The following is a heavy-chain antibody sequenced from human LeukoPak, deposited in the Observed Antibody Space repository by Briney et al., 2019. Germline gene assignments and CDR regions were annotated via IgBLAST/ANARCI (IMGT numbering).Heavy chain of an antibody. CDR2: IWYDGSNK. Sequence: PGGSLRLSCAASGFTFSSYGMHWVRQAPGKGLEWVAVIWYDGSNKYYADSVKGRFTISRDNSKNTLYLQMNSLRAEDTAVYYCAKDGLGYCSSTSCYLDYWGQGTLVTVSS. V-gene: IGHV3-30*02. D-gene: IGHD2-2*01. CDR3: AKDGLGYCSSTSCYLDY. CDR1: GFTFSSYG. J-gene: IGHJ4*02.